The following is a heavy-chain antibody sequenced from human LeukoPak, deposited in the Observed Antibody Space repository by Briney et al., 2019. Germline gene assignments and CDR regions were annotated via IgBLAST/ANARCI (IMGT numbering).Heavy chain of an antibody. V-gene: IGHV3-48*01. D-gene: IGHD4-17*01. J-gene: IGHJ4*02. CDR1: GFTFSSYS. CDR3: ARGVSTVFNPVDY. CDR2: ISSSSSTI. Sequence: GGSLRLSCAASGFTFSSYSMNWVRQAPGKGLEWVSYISSSSSTIYYADSVKGRFTISRDNAKNSLYLQMNSLRAEDTAVYYCARGVSTVFNPVDYWGQGTLVTVSS.